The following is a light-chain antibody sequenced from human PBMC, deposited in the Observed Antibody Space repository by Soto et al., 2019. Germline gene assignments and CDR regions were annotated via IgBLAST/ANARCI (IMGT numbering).Light chain of an antibody. CDR2: YAS. J-gene: IGKJ5*01. Sequence: EIVLTQSPATLSLSPGERATLSCRASQSVSSYLAWYQQKPGQAPSLLIYYASTRATGVPARFSGSGSGTEFTLTISSLQSEDFAVYYCQQRSYPITFGQGTRLEIK. CDR3: QQRSYPIT. CDR1: QSVSSY. V-gene: IGKV3-11*01.